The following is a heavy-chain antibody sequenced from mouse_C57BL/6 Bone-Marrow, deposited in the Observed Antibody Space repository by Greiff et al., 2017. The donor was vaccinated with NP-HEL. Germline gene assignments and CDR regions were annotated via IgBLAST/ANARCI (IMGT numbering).Heavy chain of an antibody. CDR1: GYTFTSYG. Sequence: QVQLQQSGAELARPGASVKLSCKASGYTFTSYGISWVKQRPGQGLEWIGEIYPRSGNTYYNEKFKGKATLTADKSSSTAYMELRSLTSEDSAVYFCARWVYDGISYWYFDVGGTGTTVTVSS. CDR3: ARWVYDGISYWYFDV. J-gene: IGHJ1*03. D-gene: IGHD1-1*01. V-gene: IGHV1-81*01. CDR2: IYPRSGNT.